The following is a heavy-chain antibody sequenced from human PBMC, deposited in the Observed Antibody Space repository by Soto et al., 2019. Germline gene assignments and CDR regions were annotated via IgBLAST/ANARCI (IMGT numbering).Heavy chain of an antibody. CDR1: GFTFSSYS. J-gene: IGHJ4*02. CDR2: ISSSSSTI. CDR3: ARDPQGVPAAIETEFDY. V-gene: IGHV3-48*02. Sequence: GGSLRLSCAASGFTFSSYSMNWVRQAPGKGLEWVSYISSSSSTIYYADSVKGRFTISRDNAKNSLYLQMNSLRDEDTAVYYCARDPQGVPAAIETEFDYWGQGTLVTVSS. D-gene: IGHD2-2*01.